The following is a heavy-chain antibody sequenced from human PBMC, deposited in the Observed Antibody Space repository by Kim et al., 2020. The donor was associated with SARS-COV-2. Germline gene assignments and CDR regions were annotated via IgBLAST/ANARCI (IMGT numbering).Heavy chain of an antibody. CDR2: ITGSGGTT. CDR1: GFTFSSYA. CDR3: AKTASDWHLDY. V-gene: IGHV3-23*01. Sequence: GGSLRLSCAASGFTFSSYAMTWVRQAPGKGLEWVSVITGSGGTTYYADSVQGRFAISRDNSKNTLSLQMRSLRVEDTAVYYCAKTASDWHLDYWGQGTLV. D-gene: IGHD6-19*01. J-gene: IGHJ4*02.